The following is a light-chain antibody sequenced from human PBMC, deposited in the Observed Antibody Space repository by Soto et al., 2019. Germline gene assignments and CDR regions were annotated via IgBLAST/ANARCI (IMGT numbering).Light chain of an antibody. J-gene: IGKJ1*01. V-gene: IGKV3-15*01. CDR3: QQYNNWPRT. CDR2: GAS. Sequence: ELVLTQSPGTLSLSPGERATLSCRASQTVTTTHLAWYQQKPGQAPRLLIYGASTRATGIPARFSGSGSGTEFTLTINSLQSEDFAVYYCQQYNNWPRTFGQGTKVDI. CDR1: QTVTTTH.